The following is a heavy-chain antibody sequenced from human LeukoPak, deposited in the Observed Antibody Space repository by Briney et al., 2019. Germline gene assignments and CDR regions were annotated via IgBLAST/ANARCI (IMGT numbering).Heavy chain of an antibody. CDR1: GYTFTGNY. J-gene: IGHJ4*02. Sequence: ASVKVSCKASGYTFTGNYMHWVRQAPGQGLEWMGWINPNSGLTNYAQKFQGRVTMTRDTSISTAYMELSSLRSDDTAVYYCARDSSQSFASSYHYSFWGQGTLVTVSS. CDR3: ARDSSQSFASSYHYSF. V-gene: IGHV1-2*02. CDR2: INPNSGLT. D-gene: IGHD2-15*01.